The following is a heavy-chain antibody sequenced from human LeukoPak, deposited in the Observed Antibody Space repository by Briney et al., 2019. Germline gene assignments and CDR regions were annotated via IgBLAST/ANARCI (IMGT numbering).Heavy chain of an antibody. V-gene: IGHV3-7*01. CDR3: ATDRGWRTSGYYLYYFEY. Sequence: GGSLRLSCAASGFIFTNYFMSWVRQAPGKGLEWVASIKHDGSEKYYVDPVRGRFTISRDNTMNSLYLQMSSLRAEDTAVYYCATDRGWRTSGYYLYYFEYWGQGTLVTFSS. CDR1: GFIFTNYF. J-gene: IGHJ4*02. D-gene: IGHD3-3*01. CDR2: IKHDGSEK.